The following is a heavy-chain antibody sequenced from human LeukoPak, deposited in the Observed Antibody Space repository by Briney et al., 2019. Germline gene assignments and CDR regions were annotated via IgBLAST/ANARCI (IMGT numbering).Heavy chain of an antibody. Sequence: GSAKVSCKASGYTFTVYYMHWVRQAPGQGLEWMGWINPNSGGTNYAQKFQGRVTMTRDTSISTAYMELSRLRSDDTAVYYCARSGRDGYYYYMDVWGKGTTVTVSS. D-gene: IGHD5-24*01. V-gene: IGHV1-2*02. J-gene: IGHJ6*03. CDR3: ARSGRDGYYYYMDV. CDR2: INPNSGGT. CDR1: GYTFTVYY.